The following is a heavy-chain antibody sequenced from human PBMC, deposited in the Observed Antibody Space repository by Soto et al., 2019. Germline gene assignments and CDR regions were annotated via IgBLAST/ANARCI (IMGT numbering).Heavy chain of an antibody. Sequence: PSETLSLTCAVYGGSFIGYYWSWIRQPPGKGLEWIGEINHSGSTNYNPSLKSRVTISVDTSKNQFSLKLSSVTAADTAVYYCARALRGPTTIFGVVIISYYFDYWGQGTLVTVSS. CDR3: ARALRGPTTIFGVVIISYYFDY. J-gene: IGHJ4*02. D-gene: IGHD3-3*01. V-gene: IGHV4-34*01. CDR2: INHSGST. CDR1: GGSFIGYY.